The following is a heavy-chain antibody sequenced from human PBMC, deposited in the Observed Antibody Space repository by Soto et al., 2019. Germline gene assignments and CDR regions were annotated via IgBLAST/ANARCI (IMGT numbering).Heavy chain of an antibody. J-gene: IGHJ4*02. Sequence: QVQLQESGPGLVKPSETLSLTCTVSGGSISSYYWSWIRQPPGKGLEWIAYIYYSGSTNYNPSLKSRVTISVDTSKNQVSLKLSSVTAADTAVYYCAREEERVAMPSGYWGQGTLVTVSS. CDR3: AREEERVAMPSGY. D-gene: IGHD2-2*01. CDR1: GGSISSYY. CDR2: IYYSGST. V-gene: IGHV4-59*01.